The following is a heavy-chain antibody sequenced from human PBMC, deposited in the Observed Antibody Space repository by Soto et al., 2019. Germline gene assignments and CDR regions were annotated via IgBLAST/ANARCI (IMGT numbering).Heavy chain of an antibody. CDR1: GGSFSGYY. CDR2: INHSGST. J-gene: IGHJ4*02. CDR3: ARGSRIVFFPSSTSYYFDY. V-gene: IGHV4-34*01. D-gene: IGHD2-2*01. Sequence: SETLSLTCAVYGGSFSGYYWSWIRQPPGKGLEWIGEINHSGSTNYNPSLKSRVTISVDTSKNQFSLKLSSVTAADTAVYYCARGSRIVFFPSSTSYYFDYWGQGTLVTVSS.